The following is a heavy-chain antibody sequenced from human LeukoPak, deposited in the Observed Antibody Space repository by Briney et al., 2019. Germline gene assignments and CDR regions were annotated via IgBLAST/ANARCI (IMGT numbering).Heavy chain of an antibody. CDR1: GYTFTSYY. CDR3: AGSQLSIPSFDY. J-gene: IGHJ4*02. CDR2: INPSGGST. D-gene: IGHD5-18*01. Sequence: GASVKVSCKASGYTFTSYYMHWVRQAPGQGLEWMGIINPSGGSTSYAQKFQGRVTMTRDTSTSTVYMELSSLRSEDTAVYYCAGSQLSIPSFDYWGQGTLVTVSS. V-gene: IGHV1-46*01.